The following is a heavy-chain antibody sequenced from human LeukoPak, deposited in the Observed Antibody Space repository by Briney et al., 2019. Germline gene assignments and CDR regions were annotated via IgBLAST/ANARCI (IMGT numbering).Heavy chain of an antibody. CDR1: GGSFSGYY. V-gene: IGHV4-34*01. Sequence: PSETLSLTCAVYGGSFSGYYWTWIRQSLEKGLEWIGEINHSGSTNYNPSLKSRVTISVDTSKNQFSLKLSSVTAADTAVYYCAARYRPSSYCSGGSCPTYNWFDPWGQGTLVTVSS. CDR3: AARYRPSSYCSGGSCPTYNWFDP. CDR2: INHSGST. D-gene: IGHD2-15*01. J-gene: IGHJ5*02.